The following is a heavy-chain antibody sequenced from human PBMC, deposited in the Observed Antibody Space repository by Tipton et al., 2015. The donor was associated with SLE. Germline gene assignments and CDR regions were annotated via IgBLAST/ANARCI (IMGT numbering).Heavy chain of an antibody. CDR2: IYYSGST. CDR3: ARHGWEGTVAGYYFDY. V-gene: IGHV4-39*07. J-gene: IGHJ4*02. Sequence: TLSLTCTVSGGSISSSSYYWGWIRQPPGKGLGWIGSIYYSGSTYYNPSLKSRVTISVDTSKNQFSLKLSSVTAADTAVYYCARHGWEGTVAGYYFDYWGQGTLVTVSS. CDR1: GGSISSSSYY. D-gene: IGHD6-19*01.